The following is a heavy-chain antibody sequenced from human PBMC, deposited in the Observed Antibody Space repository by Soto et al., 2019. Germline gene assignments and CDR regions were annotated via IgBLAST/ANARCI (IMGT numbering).Heavy chain of an antibody. J-gene: IGHJ4*02. V-gene: IGHV1-3*01. CDR1: GYTFTSYA. D-gene: IGHD2-15*01. CDR3: ARGPGGPDGPGDY. CDR2: INAGNGNT. Sequence: QVHLVQSGAEVKKPGASVKVSCKASGYTFTSYAIHWVRQAPGQRLEWMGWINAGNGNTKYSQKFQGRVTITRDTSASTAYMELSSLRSEDTAVYYCARGPGGPDGPGDYWGQGTLVTVSS.